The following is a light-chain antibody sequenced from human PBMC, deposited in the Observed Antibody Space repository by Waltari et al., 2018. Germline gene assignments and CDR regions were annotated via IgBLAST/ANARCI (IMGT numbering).Light chain of an antibody. CDR2: EVS. Sequence: QSALTQPPSVSGSPGQSLTISCNGTSSDVGGYNRFSWYQQPPGTAPKLMIYEVSNRPSGVPDRFSGSKSGNTASLTISGLQAEDEADYYCNSYKTGSSYVFGTGTKVTVL. J-gene: IGLJ1*01. V-gene: IGLV2-18*02. CDR3: NSYKTGSSYV. CDR1: SSDVGGYNR.